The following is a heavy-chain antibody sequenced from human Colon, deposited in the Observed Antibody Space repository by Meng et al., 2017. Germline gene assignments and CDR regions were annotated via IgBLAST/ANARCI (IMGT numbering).Heavy chain of an antibody. CDR1: GDSVSSNXXX. CDR2: TYYRSKWYN. CDR3: ARDLIVGATRCYFDY. V-gene: IGHV6-1*01. J-gene: IGHJ4*02. D-gene: IGHD1-26*01. Sequence: QVXLHQFRPXXLKPXQSLSLTCAXXGDSVSSNXXXWNWIRQSPSRGLEWLGRTYYRSKWYNDYAVSVKSRITINPDTSKNQFSLQLNSVTPEDTAVYYCARDLIVGATRCYFDYWGQGTLVTVSS.